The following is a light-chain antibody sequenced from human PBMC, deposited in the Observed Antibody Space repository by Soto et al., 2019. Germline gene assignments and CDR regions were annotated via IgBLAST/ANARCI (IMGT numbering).Light chain of an antibody. Sequence: AIQLTQSPSSLSASVGDRVTITCRASQGISSALAWYQQKPGKAPKLLIYDASSLESGVPSRFSGSGSGTDFTLTTSTLHPKDFATYYCKQFKNSPRPSGKGTKGDIK. CDR3: KQFKNSPRP. J-gene: IGKJ1*01. CDR2: DAS. V-gene: IGKV1D-13*01. CDR1: QGISSA.